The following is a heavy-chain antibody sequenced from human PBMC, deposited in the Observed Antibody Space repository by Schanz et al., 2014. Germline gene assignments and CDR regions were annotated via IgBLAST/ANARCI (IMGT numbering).Heavy chain of an antibody. CDR3: ARNRGSGGQNWYFDL. J-gene: IGHJ2*01. Sequence: EVQLVESGGGLVQPGGSLRLSCAASGFSVGNKYMNWVRQAPGKGLEWISYITYNGGTIYYADSVKGRFTISRDNSKNTLYLQMNSLRADDTAVYYCARNRGSGGQNWYFDLWGRGTLVTVSS. CDR2: ITYNGGTI. CDR1: GFSVGNKY. V-gene: IGHV3-48*01. D-gene: IGHD1-26*01.